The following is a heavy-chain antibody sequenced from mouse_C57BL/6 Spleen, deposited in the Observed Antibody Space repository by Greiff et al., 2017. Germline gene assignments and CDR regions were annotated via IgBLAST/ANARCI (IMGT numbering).Heavy chain of an antibody. CDR3: ARWVYGSDYFDY. CDR2: IDPSDSYT. D-gene: IGHD1-1*01. CDR1: GYTFTSYW. Sequence: VQLQQPGAELVMPGASVKLSCKASGYTFTSYWMHWVKQRPGPGLEWIGEIDPSDSYTNYNQKFKGKSTLTVDKSSSTAYMQLSSLTSEDSAVYYCARWVYGSDYFDYWGQGTTLTVSS. J-gene: IGHJ2*01. V-gene: IGHV1-69*01.